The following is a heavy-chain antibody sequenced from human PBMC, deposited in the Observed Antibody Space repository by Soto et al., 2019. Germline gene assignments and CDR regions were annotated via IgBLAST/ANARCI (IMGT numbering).Heavy chain of an antibody. CDR1: GFTVSSNY. D-gene: IGHD4-17*01. CDR2: IYSGGST. Sequence: GGSLRLSCAASGFTVSSNYMSWVRQAPGKGLEWVSVIYSGGSTYYADSVKGRFTISRDNSKNTLYLQMNSLRAEDTAVYYCARTHDYGDWGYYYYGMDVWGQGTTVTVSS. V-gene: IGHV3-53*01. J-gene: IGHJ6*02. CDR3: ARTHDYGDWGYYYYGMDV.